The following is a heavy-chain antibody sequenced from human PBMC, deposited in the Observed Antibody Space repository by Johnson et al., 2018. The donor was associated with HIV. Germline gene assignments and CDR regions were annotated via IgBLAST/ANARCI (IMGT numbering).Heavy chain of an antibody. Sequence: EVHLVESGGGLVQPGGSLRLSCAASGFTFNSYAMSWVRQAPGKGLEWVSAISGSGGSTYYADSVKGRFTISRDNSKNTLYMQMNSLRAEDTAVYYCAKDQNSHRAFDIWGQGTMVTVSS. CDR1: GFTFNSYA. CDR2: ISGSGGST. D-gene: IGHD4-11*01. J-gene: IGHJ3*02. V-gene: IGHV3-23*04. CDR3: AKDQNSHRAFDI.